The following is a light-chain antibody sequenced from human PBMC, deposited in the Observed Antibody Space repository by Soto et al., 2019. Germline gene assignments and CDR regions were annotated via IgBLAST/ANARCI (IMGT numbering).Light chain of an antibody. CDR1: HRVSTN. CDR2: GAS. Sequence: SCRTSHRVSTNYFARSQQKPDQAPRLLLYGASNRATGIPDRFSGSGSGTDFTLTVSSLQSEAFAVYCCQQYNDLPATFCQGTKVETK. V-gene: IGKV3D-15*01. J-gene: IGKJ1*01. CDR3: QQYNDLPAT.